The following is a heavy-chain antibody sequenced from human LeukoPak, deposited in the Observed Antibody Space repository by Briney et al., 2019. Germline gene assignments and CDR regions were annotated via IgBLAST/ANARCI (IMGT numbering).Heavy chain of an antibody. V-gene: IGHV4-31*03. CDR3: ARGVVVVPAAIRYFDL. J-gene: IGHJ2*01. Sequence: SETLSLTCTVSGGSISSGGYYWSWIRQHPGKGLEWIGYIYYSGSTYYNPSLKSRVTISVDTSKNQFSLKLSSMTAADTAVYYCARGVVVVPAAIRYFDLWGRGTLVTVSS. D-gene: IGHD2-2*02. CDR1: GGSISSGGYY. CDR2: IYYSGST.